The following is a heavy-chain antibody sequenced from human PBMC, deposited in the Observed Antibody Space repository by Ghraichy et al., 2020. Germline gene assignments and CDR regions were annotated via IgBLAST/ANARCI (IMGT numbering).Heavy chain of an antibody. CDR1: GFTFSSYW. Sequence: GESLNISCAASGFTFSSYWMSWVRQAPGKGLEWVANIKQDGSEKYYVDSVKGRFTISRDNAKNSLYLQMNSLRAKDTAVYYCARDVWWFDPWGQGTLVTVSS. CDR3: ARDVWWFDP. D-gene: IGHD2-8*01. J-gene: IGHJ5*02. CDR2: IKQDGSEK. V-gene: IGHV3-7*01.